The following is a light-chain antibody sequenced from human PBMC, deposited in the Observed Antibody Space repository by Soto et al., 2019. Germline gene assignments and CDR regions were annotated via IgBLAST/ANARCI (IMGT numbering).Light chain of an antibody. CDR1: QTSNSW. V-gene: IGKV1-5*03. J-gene: IGKJ1*01. CDR3: QQYRTYWP. CDR2: KAS. Sequence: DIQMSQSPSTLSASVGDRVTITCRASQTSNSWLACYQQKPGKAPKLLIYKASSLESGVPSRFSGSGSGTEFTLTISRLQPDHFATYYCQQYRTYWPFGQGTKVQIK.